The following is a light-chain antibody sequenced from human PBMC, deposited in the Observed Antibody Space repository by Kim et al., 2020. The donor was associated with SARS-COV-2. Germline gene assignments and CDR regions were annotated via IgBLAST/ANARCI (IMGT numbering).Light chain of an antibody. Sequence: DIQMTQSPSTLSASVGDTVTITCRASQSITSRLAWYQQKPGKAPKLLIYLVSNLDSGVPSRFSGSGSGTQFTLTISSLQPDDFATYYCQQHNGYFGGGTKVDIK. CDR2: LVS. V-gene: IGKV1-5*01. J-gene: IGKJ4*01. CDR3: QQHNGY. CDR1: QSITSR.